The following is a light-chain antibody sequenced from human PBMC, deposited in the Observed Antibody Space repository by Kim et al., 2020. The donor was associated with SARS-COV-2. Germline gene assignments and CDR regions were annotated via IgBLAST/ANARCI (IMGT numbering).Light chain of an antibody. CDR2: SNN. CDR3: AAWDDSLSGRV. CDR1: SSNIGSNY. V-gene: IGLV1-47*02. J-gene: IGLJ2*01. Sequence: QSVLTQPPSASGTPGQRVTISCSGSSSNIGSNYVYWYQQLPGTAPKLLIYSNNQWPSGVPDRFSGSKSGTSASLAISGLRSEDEADYYCAAWDDSLSGRVFGGGTQLTVL.